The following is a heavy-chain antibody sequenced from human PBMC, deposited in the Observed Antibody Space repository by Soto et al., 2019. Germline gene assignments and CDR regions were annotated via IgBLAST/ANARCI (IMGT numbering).Heavy chain of an antibody. Sequence: ASVKVSCKASGYTFTGYYMHWVRQAPGQGLEWMGWINPNSGGTNYAQKFQGWVTMTRDTSISTAYMELSRLRSDDTAVYYCARDRAGIAAAGNLSYYGMDVWGQGTTVTVS. V-gene: IGHV1-2*04. D-gene: IGHD6-13*01. CDR2: INPNSGGT. J-gene: IGHJ6*02. CDR3: ARDRAGIAAAGNLSYYGMDV. CDR1: GYTFTGYY.